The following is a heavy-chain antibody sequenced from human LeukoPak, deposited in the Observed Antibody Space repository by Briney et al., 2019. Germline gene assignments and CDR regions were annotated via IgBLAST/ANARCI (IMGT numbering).Heavy chain of an antibody. Sequence: GASVKVSCKASGYAFTGYYMHWVRQAPGQGLEWMGWINPNGGGTNYAQKFQGRVTMTRDTSISTAYMELSRLRSDDTAVYYCARDGGDCSSTSCYTALDPWGQGTLVTVSS. J-gene: IGHJ5*02. CDR2: INPNGGGT. V-gene: IGHV1-2*02. CDR1: GYAFTGYY. CDR3: ARDGGDCSSTSCYTALDP. D-gene: IGHD2-2*02.